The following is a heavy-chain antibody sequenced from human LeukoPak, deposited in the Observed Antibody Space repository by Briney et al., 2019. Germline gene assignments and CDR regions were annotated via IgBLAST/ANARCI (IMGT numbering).Heavy chain of an antibody. Sequence: PSETLSLTCAVCGGSFSGYYWSWIRQPPGKGLEWIGEINHSGSTNYNPSLKSRVTISVDTSKNQFSLKLSSVTAADTAVYYCAGYRSGRNYWGQGTLVTVSS. CDR3: AGYRSGRNY. D-gene: IGHD5-18*01. CDR1: GGSFSGYY. CDR2: INHSGST. V-gene: IGHV4-34*01. J-gene: IGHJ4*02.